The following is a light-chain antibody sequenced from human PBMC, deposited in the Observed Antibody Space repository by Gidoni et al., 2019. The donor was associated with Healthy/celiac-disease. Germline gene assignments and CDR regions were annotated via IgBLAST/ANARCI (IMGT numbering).Light chain of an antibody. Sequence: ELVLTQSPGTLSLSPGERATLSCRASQSVSSSYLAWYQQKPGQAPRPLIYGASSRATGIPDRFSGSGSGTDVTLTISRLEPEDFAVYYCQQYGSSRGLTFGGGTKVEIK. J-gene: IGKJ4*01. CDR1: QSVSSSY. V-gene: IGKV3-20*01. CDR3: QQYGSSRGLT. CDR2: GAS.